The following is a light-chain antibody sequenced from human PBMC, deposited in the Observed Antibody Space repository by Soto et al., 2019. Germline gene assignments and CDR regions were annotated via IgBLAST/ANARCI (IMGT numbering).Light chain of an antibody. CDR3: QQSNTWPLT. J-gene: IGKJ3*01. Sequence: ETVMTQSPATLSVSPGERPTLSCRASQSVSSNLAWYQQKPGQAPRLLIYDASTRATGIPARFSGSGSGTEFTLTISSLQSEDFAVYYCQQSNTWPLTFGPGTKVDIK. V-gene: IGKV3-15*01. CDR2: DAS. CDR1: QSVSSN.